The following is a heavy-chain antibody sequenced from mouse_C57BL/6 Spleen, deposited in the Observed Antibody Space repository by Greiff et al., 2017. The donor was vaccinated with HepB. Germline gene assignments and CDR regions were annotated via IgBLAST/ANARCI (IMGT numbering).Heavy chain of an antibody. CDR2: IYPGDGDT. J-gene: IGHJ2*01. V-gene: IGHV1-82*01. D-gene: IGHD2-3*01. Sequence: QVQLQQSGPELVKPGASVKISCKASGYAFSSSWMNWVKQRPGKGLEWIGRIYPGDGDTNYNGKFKGKATLTADKSSSTAYMQLSSLTSEDSAVYVCARWDGYYEDYFDYWGQGTTLTVSS. CDR1: GYAFSSSW. CDR3: ARWDGYYEDYFDY.